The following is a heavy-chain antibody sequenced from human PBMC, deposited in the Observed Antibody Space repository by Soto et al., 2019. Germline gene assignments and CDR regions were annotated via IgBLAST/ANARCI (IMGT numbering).Heavy chain of an antibody. CDR2: IRSAAINYAT. CDR3: VRHEKSDVARFDP. V-gene: IGHV3-73*01. CDR1: GFTFSGSA. D-gene: IGHD2-21*02. Sequence: EVQLVESGGGLVQPGGSLKLSCAASGFTFSGSAMQWVRQAPGRGLAWIGRIRSAAINYATTYAASVKGRFTISRDDSKNTTYLQMNSLKTEDTAVYYCVRHEKSDVARFDPWGQGTLVIVSS. J-gene: IGHJ5*02.